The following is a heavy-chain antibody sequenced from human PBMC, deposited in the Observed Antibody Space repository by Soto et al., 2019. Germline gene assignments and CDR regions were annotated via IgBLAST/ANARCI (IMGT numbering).Heavy chain of an antibody. CDR3: ARYAVAGNGGVRFDY. CDR2: IYYSGST. Sequence: QVQLQESGPGLVKPSETLSLTCTVSSGSISTYYWSWIRQPPGKGLEWIGYIYYSGSTNYNPSLKSRVTISVDTSKNQFSLKLSSVTAADPAVYYCARYAVAGNGGVRFDYWGQGTLVTVSS. D-gene: IGHD6-19*01. V-gene: IGHV4-59*01. CDR1: SGSISTYY. J-gene: IGHJ4*02.